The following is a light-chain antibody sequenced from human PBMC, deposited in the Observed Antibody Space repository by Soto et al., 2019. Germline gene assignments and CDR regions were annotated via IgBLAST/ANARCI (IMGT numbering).Light chain of an antibody. Sequence: IHMTQSPSSLSASVGDRVTITCRASQRITTYLNWYQQKPGKAPKLLISTAATLQGGVPSRFSGSGSGTDFPLTITTLQPEDFATYFCQQSDSTPYTFGQGTKLEIK. J-gene: IGKJ2*01. CDR1: QRITTY. V-gene: IGKV1-39*01. CDR2: TAA. CDR3: QQSDSTPYT.